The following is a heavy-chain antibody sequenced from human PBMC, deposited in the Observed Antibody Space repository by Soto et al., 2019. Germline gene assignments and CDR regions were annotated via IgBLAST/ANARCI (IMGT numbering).Heavy chain of an antibody. V-gene: IGHV3-33*08. D-gene: IGHD6-6*01. CDR2: IWDDGSNA. CDR1: GFICSNFG. J-gene: IGHJ6*02. CDR3: ARYPRTARPSAMDV. Sequence: QVQLVESGGGVVQPGRSLRLSCATSGFICSNFGMHWVRQAPGKGLEWVAVIWDDGSNAVSADSVKGRFTISRDNSKNTLYLQMSGLRSEDTAVYYWARYPRTARPSAMDVWGQGTTVTVSS.